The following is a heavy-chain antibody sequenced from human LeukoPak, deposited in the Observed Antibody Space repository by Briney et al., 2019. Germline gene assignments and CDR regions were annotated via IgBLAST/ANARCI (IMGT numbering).Heavy chain of an antibody. Sequence: GSLRLSCAASGFDFINFHIHWVRQAPGKGLGWLAFVSKDGNNIYYADSVKGRFTISRDNSKSTLYLQMNSLRADDTAIYYCARDFLWLVDYWGQGTLVTVSS. J-gene: IGHJ4*02. CDR3: ARDFLWLVDY. D-gene: IGHD6-19*01. CDR2: VSKDGNNI. V-gene: IGHV3-30-3*01. CDR1: GFDFINFH.